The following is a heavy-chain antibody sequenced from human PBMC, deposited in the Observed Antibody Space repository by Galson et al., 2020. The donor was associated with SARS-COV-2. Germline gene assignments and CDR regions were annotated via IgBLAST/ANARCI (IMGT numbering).Heavy chain of an antibody. V-gene: IGHV3-30*18. Sequence: QAGGSLRLSCAASGFSLSMYAMHWVRQAPGTGLEWLAVISYDGSTTNYAGSVKGRFTISRDSSKNTLYLQMNSLRAEDTAVYYCAKLDLSTAVTETFDYWGQGTLVTVSS. CDR3: AKLDLSTAVTETFDY. CDR1: GFSLSMYA. D-gene: IGHD4-17*01. CDR2: ISYDGSTT. J-gene: IGHJ4*02.